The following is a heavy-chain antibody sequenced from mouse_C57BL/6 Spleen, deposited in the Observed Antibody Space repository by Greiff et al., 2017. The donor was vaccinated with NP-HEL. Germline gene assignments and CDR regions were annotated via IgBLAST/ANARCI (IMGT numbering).Heavy chain of an antibody. V-gene: IGHV1-74*01. CDR1: GYTFTSYW. J-gene: IGHJ4*01. CDR3: GTHYDYDEGAMDY. D-gene: IGHD2-4*01. CDR2: IHPSDSDT. Sequence: QVQLKQPGAELVKPGASVKVSCKASGYTFTSYWMHWVKQRPGQGLEWIGRIHPSDSDTNYNQKFKGKATLTVDKSSSTAYMQLSSLTSEDSAVYYCGTHYDYDEGAMDYWGQGTSVTVSS.